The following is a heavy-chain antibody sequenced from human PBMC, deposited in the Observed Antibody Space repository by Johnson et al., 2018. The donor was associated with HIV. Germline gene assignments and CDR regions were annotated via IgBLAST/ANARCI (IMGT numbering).Heavy chain of an antibody. CDR2: IYSGGST. Sequence: VQLVESGGGLIQPGGSLRLSCAASGFTVRSNYMSWVRQAPGKGLEWVSVIYSGGSTNYADSVKGRFTISRDISKNTLYLQMNSLRAEDTAVYYCARDSDISLGVAGAFDIWGQGTMVTVSA. CDR3: ARDSDISLGVAGAFDI. CDR1: GFTVRSNY. J-gene: IGHJ3*02. D-gene: IGHD3-9*01. V-gene: IGHV3-53*01.